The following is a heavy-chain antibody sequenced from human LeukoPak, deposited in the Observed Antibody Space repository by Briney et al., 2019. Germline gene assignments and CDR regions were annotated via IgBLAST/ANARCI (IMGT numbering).Heavy chain of an antibody. CDR3: ARDWDYDYVWGSYRSPLYFDY. V-gene: IGHV3-48*03. D-gene: IGHD3-16*02. CDR1: GFTFSSYE. Sequence: GGSLRLSCAASGFTFSSYEMNWVRQAPGKGLEWVSYISSSGSTIYYADSVKGRFTISRDNAKNSLYLQMNSLRAEDTAVYYCARDWDYDYVWGSYRSPLYFDYWGQGTLVTVSS. CDR2: ISSSGSTI. J-gene: IGHJ4*02.